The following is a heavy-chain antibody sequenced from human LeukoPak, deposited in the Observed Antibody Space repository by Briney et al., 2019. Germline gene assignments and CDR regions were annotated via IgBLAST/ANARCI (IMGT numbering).Heavy chain of an antibody. CDR2: IIPIFGTA. CDR3: ARAPITIFGVVIWWFDP. CDR1: GGTFSSYA. V-gene: IGHV1-69*05. D-gene: IGHD3-3*01. Sequence: SVKVPCKASGGTFSSYAISWVRQAPGQGLEWMGGIIPIFGTANYAQKFQGRVTITTDESTSTAYMELSSLRSEDTAVYYCARAPITIFGVVIWWFDPWGQGTLVTVSS. J-gene: IGHJ5*02.